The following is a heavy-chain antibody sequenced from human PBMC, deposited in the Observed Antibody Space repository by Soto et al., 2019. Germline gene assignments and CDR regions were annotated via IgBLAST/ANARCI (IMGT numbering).Heavy chain of an antibody. CDR2: IYNSGSP. D-gene: IGHD5-12*01. Sequence: QVQLQESGPGLVKPWETLSLTCTVSGGSMTNYHWSWIRQPQGKGLEWIGYIYNSGSPSYNPSLKSRVTLLPDTSKNQFSLRLSSVTAADTAVYYCARHLRGSDFRGSWGFDFWGQGTLVTVSS. V-gene: IGHV4-59*08. J-gene: IGHJ4*02. CDR1: GGSMTNYH. CDR3: ARHLRGSDFRGSWGFDF.